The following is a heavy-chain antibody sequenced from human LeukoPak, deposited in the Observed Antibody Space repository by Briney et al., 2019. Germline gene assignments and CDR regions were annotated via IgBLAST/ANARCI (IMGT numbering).Heavy chain of an antibody. V-gene: IGHV4-59*01. CDR1: GGSISSYY. CDR2: IYYSGST. CDR3: ARVPDRSGYYYYFDY. J-gene: IGHJ4*02. Sequence: PSETLSLTCTVPGGSISSYYWSWIRQPPGKGLGWIGSIYYSGSTNYNPSLKSQVTISVDTSKNQFSLKLTSVTAADTAVYYCARVPDRSGYYYYFDYWGQGTLVTVSS. D-gene: IGHD3-22*01.